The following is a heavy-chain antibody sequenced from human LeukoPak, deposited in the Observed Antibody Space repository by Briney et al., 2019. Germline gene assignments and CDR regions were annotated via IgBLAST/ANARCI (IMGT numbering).Heavy chain of an antibody. Sequence: GGSLRLSCAASGFTFSSYWMNWVRQAPGKGLEWASYISSTGNTIYYADSVKGRFTISRDNAKNSLYPQMNSLRAEDTAVYYCARDGARIVVPVPFDYWGQGTLVTVSS. CDR1: GFTFSSYW. V-gene: IGHV3-48*04. CDR3: ARDGARIVVPVPFDY. D-gene: IGHD2-2*01. J-gene: IGHJ4*02. CDR2: ISSTGNTI.